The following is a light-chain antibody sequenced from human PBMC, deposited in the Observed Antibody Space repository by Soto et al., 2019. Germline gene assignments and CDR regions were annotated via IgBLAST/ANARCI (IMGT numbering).Light chain of an antibody. Sequence: DIQMTQSPSSLSASVGDRVTITCRASQSISSYLNWYQQKPGKAPKLLIYAASSLQSGVPSRFSGSGSGTGFTLTISSLQPEDFATYYCQQSYRPLTFGGGTKVEIK. J-gene: IGKJ4*01. CDR2: AAS. CDR1: QSISSY. CDR3: QQSYRPLT. V-gene: IGKV1-39*01.